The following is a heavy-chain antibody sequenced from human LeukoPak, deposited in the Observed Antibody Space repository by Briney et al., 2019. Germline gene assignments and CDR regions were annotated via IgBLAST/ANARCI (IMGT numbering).Heavy chain of an antibody. Sequence: ASVKVSCKASGDTFSNYAINWVRQAPGQGLEWMGGITPIFHTTNYAQKFQGRVTITTDESTSTAYMELSSLGSEDTAVYYCASPVGFKYGSDDFAIWGQGTLVTVPS. CDR1: GDTFSNYA. D-gene: IGHD3-10*01. J-gene: IGHJ3*02. CDR3: ASPVGFKYGSDDFAI. CDR2: ITPIFHTT. V-gene: IGHV1-69*05.